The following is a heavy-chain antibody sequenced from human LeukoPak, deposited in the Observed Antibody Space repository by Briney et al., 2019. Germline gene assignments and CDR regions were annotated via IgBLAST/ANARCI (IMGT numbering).Heavy chain of an antibody. CDR1: GFTLSGSA. D-gene: IGHD2-2*01. CDR2: IRSKANSYAT. Sequence: PGGSLRLSCAASGFTLSGSAMHWVRQASGKGLEWVGRIRSKANSYATAYAASVKGRFTISRDDSKNTAYLQMNSLKTEDTAVNYCTRRRDVVPAPGVDYWGQGTLVTVSS. J-gene: IGHJ4*02. V-gene: IGHV3-73*01. CDR3: TRRRDVVPAPGVDY.